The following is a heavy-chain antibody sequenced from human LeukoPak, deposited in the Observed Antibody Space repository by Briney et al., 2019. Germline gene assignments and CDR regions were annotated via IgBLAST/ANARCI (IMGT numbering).Heavy chain of an antibody. D-gene: IGHD3-3*01. CDR1: GYTFVSYG. V-gene: IGHV1-18*01. CDR3: ARVPTVFGVDPEQNHFDH. CDR2: ISGYNGRW. Sequence: ASVKVSCKASGYTFVSYGITWVRQAPGQGLEWMGWISGYNGRWKIAQNFQGRVTMTTDSSTSTAYLELGSLRSDDTAVYYCARVPTVFGVDPEQNHFDHWGQGTLVIVSS. J-gene: IGHJ4*02.